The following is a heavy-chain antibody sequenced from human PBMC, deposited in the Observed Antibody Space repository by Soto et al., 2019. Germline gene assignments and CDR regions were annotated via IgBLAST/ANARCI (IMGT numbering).Heavy chain of an antibody. CDR1: GFTFSSYG. CDR3: ARDTAFAFDY. J-gene: IGHJ4*02. V-gene: IGHV3-30*03. Sequence: GGSLRLSCAASGFTFSSYGMHWVRQAPGKGLEWVAVISYDGSNKYYADSVKGRFTISRDNAESSLYLQMNSLRDEDTAVYYCARDTAFAFDYWGQGILVTVSS. CDR2: ISYDGSNK. D-gene: IGHD3-10*01.